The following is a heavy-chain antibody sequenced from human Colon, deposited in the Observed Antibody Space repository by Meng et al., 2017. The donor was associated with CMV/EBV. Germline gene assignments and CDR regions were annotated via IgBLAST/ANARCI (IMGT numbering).Heavy chain of an antibody. D-gene: IGHD3-22*01. Sequence: LSLTCAASGFTFSRYGLHWVRQPPGKGLEWVAFIRYDGSNKYYADSVKGRFTISRDNSKNTLYLQMNSLRAEETAVYYCAKPPRPYYYDSSGYSTADYWGQGTLVTVSS. J-gene: IGHJ4*02. CDR1: GFTFSRYG. V-gene: IGHV3-30*02. CDR2: IRYDGSNK. CDR3: AKPPRPYYYDSSGYSTADY.